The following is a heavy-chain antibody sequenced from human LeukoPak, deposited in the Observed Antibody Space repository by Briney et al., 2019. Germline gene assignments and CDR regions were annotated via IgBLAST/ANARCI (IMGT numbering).Heavy chain of an antibody. Sequence: PGGSLRLSCAASGFTFSSYGMHWVRQAPGKGLEWVAFIRYDGSNKYYADSVKGRFTISRDNSKNTLYLQMNSLRAEDTAVYYCANQDDILTSLYYFDYWGQGTLVTVSS. CDR1: GFTFSSYG. J-gene: IGHJ4*02. CDR2: IRYDGSNK. V-gene: IGHV3-30*02. D-gene: IGHD3-9*01. CDR3: ANQDDILTSLYYFDY.